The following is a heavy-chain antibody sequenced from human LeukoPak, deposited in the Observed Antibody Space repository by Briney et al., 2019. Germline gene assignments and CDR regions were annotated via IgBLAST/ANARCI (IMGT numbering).Heavy chain of an antibody. D-gene: IGHD6-19*01. CDR1: GFTFSSYT. V-gene: IGHV3-30*04. Sequence: GGSLRLSCAASGFTFSSYTMHWVRQAPGKGLEWVAVISYDGSNKYYADSVKGRFTISRDNSKNTLYLQMNSLRAEDTAVYYCAKGRYRIKQWLAIDYWGQGTLVTVSS. CDR2: ISYDGSNK. CDR3: AKGRYRIKQWLAIDY. J-gene: IGHJ4*02.